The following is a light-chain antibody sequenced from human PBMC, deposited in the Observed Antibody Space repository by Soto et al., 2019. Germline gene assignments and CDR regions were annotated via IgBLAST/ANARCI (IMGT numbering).Light chain of an antibody. CDR1: RNVSIY. V-gene: IGKV1-39*01. CDR2: ATS. CDR3: QQSYKMPS. J-gene: IGKJ5*01. Sequence: QSPSSLAASVGDRLTLTCRASRNVSIYLNWYQHKPGKGPPLLIHATSNLQIGVPSRLSGSGSGTEFTLTIRSLEPEDFGSYYCQQSYKMPSFGQGTRLEIK.